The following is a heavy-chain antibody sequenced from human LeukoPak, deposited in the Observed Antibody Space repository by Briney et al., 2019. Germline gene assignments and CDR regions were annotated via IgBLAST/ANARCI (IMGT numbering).Heavy chain of an antibody. V-gene: IGHV3-53*01. Sequence: PGGSLRLSCAASGFTVSSNYMSWVRQAPGKGLEWVSVIYSGGSTYYAGSVKGRFTISRDNSKNTLYLQMNSLRAEDTAVYYCARDLRYNWNYGAFDIWGQGTMVTVSS. CDR3: ARDLRYNWNYGAFDI. CDR2: IYSGGST. J-gene: IGHJ3*02. CDR1: GFTVSSNY. D-gene: IGHD1-7*01.